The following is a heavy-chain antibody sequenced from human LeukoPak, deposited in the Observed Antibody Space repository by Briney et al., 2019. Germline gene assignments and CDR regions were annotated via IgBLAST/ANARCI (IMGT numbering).Heavy chain of an antibody. D-gene: IGHD3-22*01. Sequence: SETLSLTCNASGGSISSDYWTWIRQPPGKGLEWIGNIYYSGSTNYNPSLKSRVTISVDTSKNQFSLKLNSVTAADTAVYYCARRRDYYDSRGYYAFDIWGHGTMVTVSS. CDR1: GGSISSDY. CDR2: IYYSGST. J-gene: IGHJ3*02. V-gene: IGHV4-59*01. CDR3: ARRRDYYDSRGYYAFDI.